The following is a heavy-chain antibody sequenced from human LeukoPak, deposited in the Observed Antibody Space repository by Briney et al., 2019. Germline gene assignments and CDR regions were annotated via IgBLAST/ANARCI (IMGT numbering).Heavy chain of an antibody. CDR3: AREGASIAAAGLHFDY. D-gene: IGHD6-13*01. CDR2: ISYDGSNK. CDR1: GFTFSSYA. J-gene: IGHJ4*02. Sequence: GGSLRLSCAASGFTFSSYAMHWVRQAPGKGLEWVAVISYDGSNKYYADSVKGRFTISRDNSKNTLYLQMNSLRAEDTAVYYCAREGASIAAAGLHFDYWGQGTLVTVSS. V-gene: IGHV3-30-3*01.